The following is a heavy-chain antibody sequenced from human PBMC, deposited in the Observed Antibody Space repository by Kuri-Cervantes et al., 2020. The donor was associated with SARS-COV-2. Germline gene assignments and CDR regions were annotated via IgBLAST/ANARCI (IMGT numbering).Heavy chain of an antibody. V-gene: IGHV1-8*02. CDR2: LNPDTGNT. CDR1: GYTFTSYG. J-gene: IGHJ3*02. CDR3: ARDSGDWNPDGLDI. D-gene: IGHD1-1*01. Sequence: ASVKVSCKASGYTFTSYGISWVRQAAGQGLEWMGWLNPDTGNTGNAKEFQGRVTMTTDTSINTAYMEVSSLSFEDTAIYYCARDSGDWNPDGLDIWGQGIMVTVSS.